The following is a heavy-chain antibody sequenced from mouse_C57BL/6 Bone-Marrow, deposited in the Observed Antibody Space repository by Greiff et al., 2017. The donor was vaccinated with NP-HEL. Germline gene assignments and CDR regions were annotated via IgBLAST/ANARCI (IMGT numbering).Heavy chain of an antibody. CDR2: IYPRSGNT. J-gene: IGHJ2*01. CDR1: GYTFTSYG. CDR3: ARFSSGPYYFDY. D-gene: IGHD3-2*02. Sequence: QVQLKQSGAELARPGASVKLSCKASGYTFTSYGISWVKQRTGQGLEWIGEIYPRSGNTYYNEKFKGKATLTADKSSSTAYMELRSLTSEDSAVYFCARFSSGPYYFDYWGQGTTLTVSS. V-gene: IGHV1-81*01.